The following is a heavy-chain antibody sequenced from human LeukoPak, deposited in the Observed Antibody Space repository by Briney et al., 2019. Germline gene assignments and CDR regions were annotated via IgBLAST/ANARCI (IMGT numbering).Heavy chain of an antibody. CDR2: IIPIFGTA. J-gene: IGHJ3*02. CDR3: ARGAYDSSGYPEDAFDI. CDR1: GGTFSSYA. Sequence: SVKVSCKASGGTFSSYAISWVRQAPGQGLEWMGGIIPIFGTANYAQKFQGRVTITADESTSTAYMELSSLRSEDTAVYYCARGAYDSSGYPEDAFDIWGQGTMVTVSS. V-gene: IGHV1-69*13. D-gene: IGHD3-22*01.